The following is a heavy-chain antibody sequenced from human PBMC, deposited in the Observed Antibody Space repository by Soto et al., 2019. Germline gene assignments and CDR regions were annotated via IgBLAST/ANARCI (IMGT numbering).Heavy chain of an antibody. J-gene: IGHJ6*03. V-gene: IGHV4-59*08. CDR3: ASTRRDYDSLTGRYYYYMDV. CDR2: IYYSGTT. CDR1: GGSISSYY. Sequence: QVQLQESGPGLVKPSETLSLTCTVSGGSISSYYWSWIRQPPGKGLAWIGYIYYSGTTHYNPSLKSRVTISVDTSKNQFSLKLSSVTAADTAVYYCASTRRDYDSLTGRYYYYMDVWGKGTTVTVSS. D-gene: IGHD3-9*01.